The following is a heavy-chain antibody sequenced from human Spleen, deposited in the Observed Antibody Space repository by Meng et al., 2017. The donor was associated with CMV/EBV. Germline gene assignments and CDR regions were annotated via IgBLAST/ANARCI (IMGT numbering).Heavy chain of an antibody. Sequence: SETLSLTCSVSGTSVSSSHYYWAWFRQPPGKGLEWIGSINYSGTTYYTPSLKSRVLMSVDTPKNQFSLNLSSVTAADTAVYYCARITSFGVVVLRFDYWGQGALVTVSS. D-gene: IGHD3-3*01. CDR3: ARITSFGVVVLRFDY. CDR2: INYSGTT. J-gene: IGHJ4*02. CDR1: GTSVSSSHYY. V-gene: IGHV4-39*07.